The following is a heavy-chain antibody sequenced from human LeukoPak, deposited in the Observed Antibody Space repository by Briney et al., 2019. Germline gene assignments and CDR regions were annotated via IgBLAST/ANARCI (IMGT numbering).Heavy chain of an antibody. J-gene: IGHJ6*03. CDR2: IIPIFGTA. V-gene: IGHV1-69*13. D-gene: IGHD6-13*01. CDR3: ACPRPDSSSWQPYYMDV. Sequence: ASVKVSCKASGGTFSSYAISWVRQAPGQGLEWMGGIIPIFGTANYAQKFQGRVTITADESTSTAYMELSSLRSEDTAVYYCACPRPDSSSWQPYYMDVWGKGTTVTVSS. CDR1: GGTFSSYA.